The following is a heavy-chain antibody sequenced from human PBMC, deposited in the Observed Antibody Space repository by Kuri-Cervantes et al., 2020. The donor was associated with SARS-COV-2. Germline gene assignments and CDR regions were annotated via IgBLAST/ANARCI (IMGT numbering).Heavy chain of an antibody. J-gene: IGHJ4*02. CDR3: ARTMNLPYSSSSGLGYFDY. Sequence: GESLKISCAASGFTFSSYGVHWVRQAPGKGLEWVAVIWYDGSNKYYADSVKGRFTISRDNSKNTLYLQMNSLRAEDTAVYYCARTMNLPYSSSSGLGYFDYWGQGTLVTVSS. V-gene: IGHV3-33*01. D-gene: IGHD6-6*01. CDR2: IWYDGSNK. CDR1: GFTFSSYG.